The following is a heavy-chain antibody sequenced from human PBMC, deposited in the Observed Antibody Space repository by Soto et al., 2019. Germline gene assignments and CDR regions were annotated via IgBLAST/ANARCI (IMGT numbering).Heavy chain of an antibody. CDR2: IRSKANSYAT. D-gene: IGHD1-26*01. J-gene: IGHJ4*02. Sequence: GGSLRLSCTASGFTFSGSAMHWVRQASGKGLEWVGRIRSKANSYATAYAASVKGRFTISRDDSKNTAYLQMNSLKTEDTAVYYCTITLVLNSGSYGVGNDYWGQGTLVTVSS. CDR1: GFTFSGSA. CDR3: TITLVLNSGSYGVGNDY. V-gene: IGHV3-73*01.